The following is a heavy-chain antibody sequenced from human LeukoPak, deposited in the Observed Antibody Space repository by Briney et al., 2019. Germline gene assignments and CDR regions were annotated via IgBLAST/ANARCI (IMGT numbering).Heavy chain of an antibody. V-gene: IGHV3-23*01. J-gene: IGHJ4*02. Sequence: PGGSLRLSCAASGFTFSSYAMSWVRQAPGKGLEWVSTLSGSGGNTYYADSVKGRFTISRDNSKNTLYLQMNSLRAEDTAVYYCAKRYRSGWDFDYWGQGMLVTVSS. CDR3: AKRYRSGWDFDY. CDR2: LSGSGGNT. D-gene: IGHD6-19*01. CDR1: GFTFSSYA.